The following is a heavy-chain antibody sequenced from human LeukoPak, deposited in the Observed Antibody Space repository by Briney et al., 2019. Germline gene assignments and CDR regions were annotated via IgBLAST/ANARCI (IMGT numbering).Heavy chain of an antibody. CDR2: ISAYNGNT. Sequence: ASVKVSCKASGYTFTSYGISWVRQAPGQGLEWMGWISAYNGNTNYAQKLQGRVTMTTDTSTSTAYMELRSLRPDDTAVYYCARDILTGYFMGYYYGMDVWGQGTTVTVSS. V-gene: IGHV1-18*01. J-gene: IGHJ6*02. CDR3: ARDILTGYFMGYYYGMDV. D-gene: IGHD3-9*01. CDR1: GYTFTSYG.